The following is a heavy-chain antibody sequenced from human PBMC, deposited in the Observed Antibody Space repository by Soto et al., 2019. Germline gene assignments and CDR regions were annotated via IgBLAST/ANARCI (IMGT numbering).Heavy chain of an antibody. V-gene: IGHV1-46*01. Sequence: QVQLVQPGAEVKKPGAAVKVSCKASGYTFTNYYIHWVRQAPGQGLEWMGVINPSGGSKTYAQRFQGRVTLTRDTSTSTVYMQMSSLSSGDTAIYYCARTSLDYICDYWGQGTLVTVSS. J-gene: IGHJ4*02. CDR3: ARTSLDYICDY. CDR2: INPSGGSK. CDR1: GYTFTNYY. D-gene: IGHD4-4*01.